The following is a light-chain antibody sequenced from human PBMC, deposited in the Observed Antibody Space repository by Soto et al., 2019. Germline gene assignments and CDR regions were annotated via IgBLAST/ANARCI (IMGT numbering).Light chain of an antibody. Sequence: EIVLTQSPATLSLSPGERATLSCRASQSVSSYLAWYQQKPGQAPRLLIYDASNRATGIPARFRGSGSGADFTLTISSLEPQDLAVYYCQQRINWPPTFGQGTRLEIK. CDR1: QSVSSY. V-gene: IGKV3-11*01. J-gene: IGKJ5*01. CDR3: QQRINWPPT. CDR2: DAS.